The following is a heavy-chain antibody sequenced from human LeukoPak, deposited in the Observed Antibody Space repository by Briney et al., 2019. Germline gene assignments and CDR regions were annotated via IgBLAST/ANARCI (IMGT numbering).Heavy chain of an antibody. J-gene: IGHJ4*02. Sequence: GGSLRLSCAASGFTFSSYWMSWVRQAPGKGLEWVANIKQDGSEKNYVDSVKGRFTISRDNAKNSLYLQMNSLRAEDTAVYYCATADSYGDYGPLRDYWGQGTLVTVSS. V-gene: IGHV3-7*01. CDR2: IKQDGSEK. D-gene: IGHD4-17*01. CDR3: ATADSYGDYGPLRDY. CDR1: GFTFSSYW.